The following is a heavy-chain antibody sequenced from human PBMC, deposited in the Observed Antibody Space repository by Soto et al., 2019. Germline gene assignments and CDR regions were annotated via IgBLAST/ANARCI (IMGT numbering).Heavy chain of an antibody. CDR3: ARYRREAVAGYTLDN. CDR2: IFYSGST. D-gene: IGHD6-13*01. Sequence: PSETLSLTCTVSGGSISSGGYYWSWNRHHPGKGLEWVGYIFYSGSTNYNPSLKSRVTISEDTSKSQFSLKVNSMTAADPAVYYCARYRREAVAGYTLDNWGQGSLGTV. V-gene: IGHV4-61*08. CDR1: GGSISSGGYY. J-gene: IGHJ4*02.